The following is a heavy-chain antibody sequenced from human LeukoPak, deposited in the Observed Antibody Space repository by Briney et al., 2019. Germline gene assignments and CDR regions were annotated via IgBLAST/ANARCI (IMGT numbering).Heavy chain of an antibody. CDR2: VSGSGGNI. Sequence: TGGSLRLSCAASGFTFSSYTMSWVRQVPGKGLEWVSGVSGSGGNIHYADSVKGRFTISRDNSKNTLYLQMNSLRAEDTAVYYCAASLPNIVVVPATKGPFGYWGQGALVTVSS. J-gene: IGHJ4*02. D-gene: IGHD2-2*01. CDR3: AASLPNIVVVPATKGPFGY. V-gene: IGHV3-23*01. CDR1: GFTFSSYT.